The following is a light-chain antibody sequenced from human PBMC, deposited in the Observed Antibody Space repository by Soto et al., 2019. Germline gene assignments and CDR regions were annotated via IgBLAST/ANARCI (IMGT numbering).Light chain of an antibody. CDR2: DAS. J-gene: IGKJ1*01. V-gene: IGKV3-11*01. CDR1: QSVSNY. Sequence: EIVLTQSPATLSLSPGERATLSCRASQSVSNYLAWYQQKPGQAPRLLIYDASNRATGIPARFSGSGSGTDFTLTISSLEPEDFAVYSCLQRSNWWTFGQGTKVEIK. CDR3: LQRSNWWT.